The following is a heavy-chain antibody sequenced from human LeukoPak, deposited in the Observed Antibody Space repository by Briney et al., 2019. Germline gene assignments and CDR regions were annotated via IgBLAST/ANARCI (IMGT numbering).Heavy chain of an antibody. CDR2: IYSGGST. J-gene: IGHJ4*02. Sequence: PGGSLRLSCAASGFTFSSYSMNWVRQAPGKGLEWVSIIYSGGSTNYADSVKGRFTISRDNSKNTVYVQMNSLRAEDAAVYFCARVSIAGVGFDYWGQGTLVTVSS. CDR1: GFTFSSYS. D-gene: IGHD5/OR15-5a*01. V-gene: IGHV3-66*01. CDR3: ARVSIAGVGFDY.